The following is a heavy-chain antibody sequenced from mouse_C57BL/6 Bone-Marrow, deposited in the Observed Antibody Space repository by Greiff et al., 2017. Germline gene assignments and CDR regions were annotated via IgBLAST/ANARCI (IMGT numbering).Heavy chain of an antibody. J-gene: IGHJ3*01. V-gene: IGHV1-50*01. Sequence: VQLQQPGAELVKPGASVKLSCKASGYTFTSYWMQWVKQRPGQGLEWLGEIDPSESYTNYNQKFKGKATLTVDTSASTAYMQLSSLTSEDSAVYYCARGGVYYDYDDWFAYWGQGTLVTVSA. CDR2: IDPSESYT. CDR3: ARGGVYYDYDDWFAY. CDR1: GYTFTSYW. D-gene: IGHD2-4*01.